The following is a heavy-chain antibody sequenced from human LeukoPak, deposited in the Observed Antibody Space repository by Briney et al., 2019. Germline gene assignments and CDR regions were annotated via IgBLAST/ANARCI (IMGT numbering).Heavy chain of an antibody. V-gene: IGHV3-23*01. CDR1: GFTFSSYG. J-gene: IGHJ4*02. CDR2: ISGSGGTT. D-gene: IGHD5-12*01. Sequence: PGGSLRLSCAASGFTFSSYGMSWVRQAPGKGLEWVSAISGSGGTTYYADSVKGRFTISRDNSKNTLYLQMNSLRAEDTAVYYCAKVGYSGYDWGYFDYWGQGTLVTVSS. CDR3: AKVGYSGYDWGYFDY.